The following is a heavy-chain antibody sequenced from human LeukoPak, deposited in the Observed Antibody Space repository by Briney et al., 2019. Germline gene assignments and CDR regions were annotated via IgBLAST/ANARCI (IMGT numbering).Heavy chain of an antibody. CDR3: ARGQDAAKIRR. J-gene: IGHJ4*02. CDR2: LHNSGST. V-gene: IGHV4-59*12. CDR1: DGSISGSY. D-gene: IGHD1-1*01. Sequence: SETLSLTCTVSDGSISGSYWSWIRQPPGEGLEWIWGLHNSGSTLYNLSLKSRVTISADTSKNQLSVKLTSLTAADTAVYYCARGQDAAKIRRWGQGTLVSV.